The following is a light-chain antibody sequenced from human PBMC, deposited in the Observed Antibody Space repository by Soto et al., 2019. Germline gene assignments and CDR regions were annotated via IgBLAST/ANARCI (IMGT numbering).Light chain of an antibody. CDR2: DAS. Sequence: DIQMTQSPSTLSASVGDRVTITCRASQSISSWLAWYQQKPGKAPKLLIYDASNLESGVPSRFSGSGSGADFTHTISSLQPDDFATYYCQHYNTFPWTFGLGTKVEIK. J-gene: IGKJ1*01. CDR3: QHYNTFPWT. CDR1: QSISSW. V-gene: IGKV1-5*01.